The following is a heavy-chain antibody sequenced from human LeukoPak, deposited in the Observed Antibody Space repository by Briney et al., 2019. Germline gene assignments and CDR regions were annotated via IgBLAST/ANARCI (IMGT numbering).Heavy chain of an antibody. D-gene: IGHD1-26*01. J-gene: IGHJ5*02. V-gene: IGHV4-34*01. CDR3: AREPGGTGWFDP. Sequence: PSETLSLTCAVYGGSFSGYYWSWIRQPPGKGLEWIGEINHSGSTNYNPSLKSRVTISVGTSKNQFSLKLSSVTAADTAVYYCAREPGGTGWFDPWGQGTLVTVSS. CDR2: INHSGST. CDR1: GGSFSGYY.